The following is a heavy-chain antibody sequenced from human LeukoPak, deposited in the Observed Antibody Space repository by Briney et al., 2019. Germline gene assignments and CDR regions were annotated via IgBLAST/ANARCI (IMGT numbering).Heavy chain of an antibody. CDR3: AREGARGDGYNSDY. J-gene: IGHJ4*02. V-gene: IGHV4-34*01. CDR1: GGSFSGYY. Sequence: PSETLSLTCAVYGGSFSGYYWSWIRQPPGKGLEWIGEINHSGSTNYNPSLKSRVTISVDTSKNQFSLKLSSVTAADTAVYYCAREGARGDGYNSDYWGQGTLVTVSS. CDR2: INHSGST. D-gene: IGHD5-24*01.